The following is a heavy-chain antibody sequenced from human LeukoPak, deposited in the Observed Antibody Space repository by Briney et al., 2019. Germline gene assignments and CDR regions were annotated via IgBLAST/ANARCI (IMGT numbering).Heavy chain of an antibody. CDR1: GGSISSSSYY. V-gene: IGHV4-39*07. CDR2: IYYSGST. J-gene: IGHJ5*02. CDR3: ARDSKPMVRGVSDWFDP. D-gene: IGHD3-10*01. Sequence: SETLSLTCTVSGGSISSSSYYWGWIRQPPGKGLEWIGSIYYSGSTYYNPSLKSRVTISVDTSKSQFSLKLSSVTAADTAVYYCARDSKPMVRGVSDWFDPWGQGTLVTVSS.